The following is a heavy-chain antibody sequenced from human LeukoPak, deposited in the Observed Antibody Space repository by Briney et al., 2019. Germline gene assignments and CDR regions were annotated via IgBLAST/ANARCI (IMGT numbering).Heavy chain of an antibody. Sequence: ASVKVSCKASGYTFTGYYMHWVRQAPGQGLEWMGWINPNSGGTNYAQKFQGRVTMTRDTSISTAYMELSRLRSEDTAVYYCARRSIAAAGTDYWGQGTLVTVSS. J-gene: IGHJ4*02. D-gene: IGHD6-13*01. V-gene: IGHV1-2*02. CDR3: ARRSIAAAGTDY. CDR1: GYTFTGYY. CDR2: INPNSGGT.